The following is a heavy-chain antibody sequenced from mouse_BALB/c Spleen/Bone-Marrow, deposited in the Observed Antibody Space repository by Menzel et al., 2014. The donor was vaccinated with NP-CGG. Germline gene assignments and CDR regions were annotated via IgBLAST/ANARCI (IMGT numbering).Heavy chain of an antibody. CDR1: GFSLTVYG. CDR3: AREGNYFDY. V-gene: IGHV2-6-7*01. CDR2: IWGDGIT. Sequence: VHLVESGPGLVAPSQSLSITCTVPGFSLTVYGVNWVRQPPGKGLEWLGMIWGDGITDYNSAFKSRLSISKDDSKSQVFLKMNSLQTDDTAKYYCAREGNYFDYWGQGTTLTVSS. J-gene: IGHJ2*01.